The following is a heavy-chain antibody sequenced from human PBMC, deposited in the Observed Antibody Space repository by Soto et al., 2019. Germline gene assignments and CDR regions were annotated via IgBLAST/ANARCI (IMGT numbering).Heavy chain of an antibody. CDR1: GYTFTSYG. V-gene: IGHV1-18*04. D-gene: IGHD1-26*01. Sequence: QVQLVQSGAEVKKPGASVKVSCKASGYTFTSYGISWVRQAPGQGLEWMGWISAYNGNTNYAQKLQGRGTMTTDTATSTAYMELRSLGSDDTAVYYCARGRIVGATYYYYGMDVWGEGTTVTVSS. J-gene: IGHJ6*04. CDR3: ARGRIVGATYYYYGMDV. CDR2: ISAYNGNT.